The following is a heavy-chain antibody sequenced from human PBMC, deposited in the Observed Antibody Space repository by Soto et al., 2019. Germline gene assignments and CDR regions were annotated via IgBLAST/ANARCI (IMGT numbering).Heavy chain of an antibody. V-gene: IGHV3-23*01. Sequence: EVHLLESGGGLVQLGGSLRLSCAASGFTFSSYAMSWVRQAPGKGLEWVSSISGSGGSRDYADSVKGRFTISRDNSKNTLYLLMNSLRAEDTAVYYCAKDYCSGGSCFPNWFDPWGQGALVTVVS. D-gene: IGHD2-15*01. CDR1: GFTFSSYA. J-gene: IGHJ5*02. CDR2: ISGSGGSR. CDR3: AKDYCSGGSCFPNWFDP.